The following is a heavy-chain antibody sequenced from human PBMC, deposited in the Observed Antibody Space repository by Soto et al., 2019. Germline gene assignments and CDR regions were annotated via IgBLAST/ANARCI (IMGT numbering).Heavy chain of an antibody. D-gene: IGHD5-18*01. CDR2: IYYSGST. CDR3: ARGQLWCDY. V-gene: IGHV4-59*01. J-gene: IGHJ4*02. CDR1: GGAISSYY. Sequence: SEILSLTCTVSGGAISSYYWSCIRQPPGKGLEWIGYIYYSGSTNYNPSLKSRVTISVDTSKKQFSLKLSSVTAADTAVYYCARGQLWCDYWGQGTLVTVSS.